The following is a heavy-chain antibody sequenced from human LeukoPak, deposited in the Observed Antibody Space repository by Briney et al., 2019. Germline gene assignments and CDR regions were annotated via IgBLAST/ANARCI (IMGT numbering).Heavy chain of an antibody. CDR3: VQERYCSGGSCYSYLPNDAFDI. D-gene: IGHD2-15*01. V-gene: IGHV4-39*07. Sequence: PSETLSLTCTVSGGSISSSSYYWGWIRQPPGKGLEWIGSIYYSGSTYYNPSLKSRVTISVDTSKNQFSLKLSSVTAADTAVYYCVQERYCSGGSCYSYLPNDAFDIWGQGTMVTVSS. CDR2: IYYSGST. J-gene: IGHJ3*02. CDR1: GGSISSSSYY.